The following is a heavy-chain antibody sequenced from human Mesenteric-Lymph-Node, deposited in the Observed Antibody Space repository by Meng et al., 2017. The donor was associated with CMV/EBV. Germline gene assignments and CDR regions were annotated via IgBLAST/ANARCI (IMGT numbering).Heavy chain of an antibody. CDR3: ARDTLTYSYGPGWIDP. V-gene: IGHV4-39*02. CDR2: IFYSGSA. D-gene: IGHD3-10*01. Sequence: LRCEEAGPTLVNPSETLSLKCTVSGGSISSSWHYWGWIRQPPGKGLEWIGSIFYSGSAHYNPALESRVTISIDKSKNEFFLILGSVTAADTAMYFCARDTLTYSYGPGWIDPWGQGTLVTVSS. J-gene: IGHJ5*02. CDR1: GGSISSSWHY.